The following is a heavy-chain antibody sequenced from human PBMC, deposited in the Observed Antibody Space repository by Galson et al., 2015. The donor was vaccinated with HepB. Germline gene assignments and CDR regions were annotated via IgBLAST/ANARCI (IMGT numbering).Heavy chain of an antibody. V-gene: IGHV1-3*01. CDR1: GYTFTSYA. CDR2: VNAGNGNT. D-gene: IGHD3-3*01. CDR3: ARPPADVTIFGVWFFDY. Sequence: SVKVSCKASGYTFTSYAMHWVRQAPGQRLEWMGWVNAGNGNTKYSQKFQGRVTITRDTSASTAYMELSSLRSEDTAVYYCARPPADVTIFGVWFFDYWGQGTLVTVSS. J-gene: IGHJ4*02.